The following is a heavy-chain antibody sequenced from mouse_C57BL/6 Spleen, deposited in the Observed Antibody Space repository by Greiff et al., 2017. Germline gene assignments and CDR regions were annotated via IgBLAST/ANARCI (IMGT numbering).Heavy chain of an antibody. CDR3: TTGGYSNFYFDY. CDR1: GFNIKDDY. J-gene: IGHJ2*01. D-gene: IGHD2-5*01. CDR2: IDPENGDT. Sequence: VQLQQSGAELVRPGASVKLSCTASGFNIKDDYMHWVKQRPEQGLEWIGWIDPENGDTEYASKVQGKATITADTSSNTAYLQLRSLTSEDTAVYYCTTGGYSNFYFDYWGQGTTLTVSA. V-gene: IGHV14-4*01.